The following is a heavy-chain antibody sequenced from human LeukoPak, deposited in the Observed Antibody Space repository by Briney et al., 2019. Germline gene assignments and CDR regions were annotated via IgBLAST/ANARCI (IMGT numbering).Heavy chain of an antibody. V-gene: IGHV1-69*13. CDR3: GRGKGHYYGSGSPDY. CDR2: LVPMFAIA. D-gene: IGHD3-10*01. Sequence: SVKVSCKASGGIFSRYAISWVRQVPGQGLEWMGGLVPMFAIADLAQNFQGRITITSDESTNTAYMELRSLTSDDTAIYYCGRGKGHYYGSGSPDYWGQGTLVIVSS. CDR1: GGIFSRYA. J-gene: IGHJ4*02.